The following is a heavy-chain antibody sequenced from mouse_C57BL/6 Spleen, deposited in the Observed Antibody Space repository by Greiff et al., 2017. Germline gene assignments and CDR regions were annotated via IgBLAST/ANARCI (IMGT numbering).Heavy chain of an antibody. V-gene: IGHV1-55*01. J-gene: IGHJ4*01. D-gene: IGHD2-2*01. CDR2: IYPGSGST. CDR3: GIYYGYDGDAMDY. Sequence: VQLQQPGAELVKPGASVKMSCKASGYTFTSYWITWVKQRPGQGLEWIGDIYPGSGSTNYNEKFKSKATLTVDTSSSTAYMQLSSLTSEDSAVYYCGIYYGYDGDAMDYWGQGTSVTVSS. CDR1: GYTFTSYW.